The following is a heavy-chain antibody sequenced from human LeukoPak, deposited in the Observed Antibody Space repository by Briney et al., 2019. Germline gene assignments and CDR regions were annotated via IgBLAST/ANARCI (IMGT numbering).Heavy chain of an antibody. D-gene: IGHD3-22*01. CDR3: ARDRKYYYDSSGSFDY. CDR1: GYTLTELS. Sequence: ASVKVSCKVSGYTLTELSMHWVRQAPGKGLEWMGGFDPEDGETIYAQKFQGRVTMTEDTSTDTAYMELSSLRSDDTAVYYCARDRKYYYDSSGSFDYWGQGTLVTVSS. CDR2: FDPEDGET. V-gene: IGHV1-24*01. J-gene: IGHJ4*02.